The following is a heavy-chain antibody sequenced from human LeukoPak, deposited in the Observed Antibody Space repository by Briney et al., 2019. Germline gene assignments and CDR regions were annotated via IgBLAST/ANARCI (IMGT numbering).Heavy chain of an antibody. CDR1: GYTFSDYG. CDR3: ARRHDYYGSGSYYRRGPYYFDY. Sequence: ASVKVSCKTSGYTFSDYGISWVRQAPGQGLEWMGWISPVNGHTDYAQKFQGRITMTKDTSTSTAYMHLRNLRSDDTAVYYCARRHDYYGSGSYYRRGPYYFDYWGQGTLVTVSS. D-gene: IGHD3-10*01. J-gene: IGHJ4*02. CDR2: ISPVNGHT. V-gene: IGHV1-18*01.